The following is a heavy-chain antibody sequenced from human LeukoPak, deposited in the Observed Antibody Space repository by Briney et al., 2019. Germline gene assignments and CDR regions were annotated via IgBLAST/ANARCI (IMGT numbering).Heavy chain of an antibody. Sequence: GSLRLSCAASGFTFSSYAMSWIRQPPGKGLEWIGEINHSGSTNYNPSLKSRVTISVDTSKNQFSLKLSSVTAADTAVYYCARQNGGTWNYYYYMDVWGKGTTVTVSS. CDR2: INHSGST. CDR3: ARQNGGTWNYYYYMDV. D-gene: IGHD1-1*01. J-gene: IGHJ6*03. CDR1: GFTFSSYA. V-gene: IGHV4-34*01.